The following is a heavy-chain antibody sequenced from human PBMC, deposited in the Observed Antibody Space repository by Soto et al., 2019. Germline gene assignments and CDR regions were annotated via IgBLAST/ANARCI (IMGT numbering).Heavy chain of an antibody. J-gene: IGHJ6*03. Sequence: QVQLVESGGGVVQPGRSLRLSCAASGFTFSSYGMHWVRQAPGKGLEWVGVIWYDGSNKYYAGSVKGRFTISRDNSKNTLYLQMNSLRAEDTALYYCAREGYYDFWSGSKNSPYYDYYYMDVWGKGTTVTFSS. CDR3: AREGYYDFWSGSKNSPYYDYYYMDV. CDR2: IWYDGSNK. V-gene: IGHV3-33*01. CDR1: GFTFSSYG. D-gene: IGHD3-3*01.